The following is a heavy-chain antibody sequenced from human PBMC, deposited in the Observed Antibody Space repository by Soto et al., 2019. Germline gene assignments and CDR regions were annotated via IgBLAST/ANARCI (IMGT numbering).Heavy chain of an antibody. J-gene: IGHJ4*02. CDR3: ARDLPYSSGPTYYFDY. CDR2: INPSGGST. D-gene: IGHD3-22*01. CDR1: GYTFTSYY. V-gene: IGHV1-46*01. Sequence: ASVKVSCKASGYTFTSYYMHWVRQSPGQGLEWMGIINPSGGSTSYAQKFQGRVTMTRDTSTSTVYMELSSLRSEDTAVYYCARDLPYSSGPTYYFDYWGQGTLVTVPS.